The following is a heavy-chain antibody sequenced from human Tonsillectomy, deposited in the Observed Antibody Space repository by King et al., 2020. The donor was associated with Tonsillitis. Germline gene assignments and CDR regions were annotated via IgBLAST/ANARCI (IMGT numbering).Heavy chain of an antibody. J-gene: IGHJ6*04. CDR3: ARGQGGMDV. V-gene: IGHV4-34*01. CDR1: GGSFSGYH. CDR2: INHSGIT. Sequence: VQLQQWGAGLLKPSETLSLTCELYGGSFSGYHWSWIRQPPGKGLEWIGEINHSGITTYNPPLKSRLTISVDTSKNQLSLKLTSVTAADTAVYYCARGQGGMDVWGKGTTVTVSS.